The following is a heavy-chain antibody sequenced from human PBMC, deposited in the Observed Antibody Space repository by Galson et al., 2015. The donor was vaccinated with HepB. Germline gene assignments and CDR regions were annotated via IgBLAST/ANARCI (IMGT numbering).Heavy chain of an antibody. CDR2: ISYDGSNK. J-gene: IGHJ4*02. D-gene: IGHD4-17*01. V-gene: IGHV3-30-3*01. Sequence: SLRLSCAASGFPFSSYAMHWVRQSPGKGLEWVAVISYDGSNKYYADSVKGRFTISRDNSKNTLYLQINSLRPEDTAMYYCARSQYGDYPTYFDYWGQGTLVAVSS. CDR1: GFPFSSYA. CDR3: ARSQYGDYPTYFDY.